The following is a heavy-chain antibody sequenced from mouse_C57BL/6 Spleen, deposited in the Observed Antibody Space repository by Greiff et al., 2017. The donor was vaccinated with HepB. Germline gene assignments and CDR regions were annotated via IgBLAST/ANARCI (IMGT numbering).Heavy chain of an antibody. J-gene: IGHJ4*01. V-gene: IGHV1-81*01. CDR2: IYPRSGNT. CDR1: GYTFTSYG. Sequence: LEESGAELARPGASVKLSCKASGYTFTSYGISWVKQRTGQGLEWIGEIYPRSGNTYYNEKFKGKATLTADKSSSTAYMELRSLTSEDSAVYFCARDYYSNYDYAMDYWGQGTSVTVSS. D-gene: IGHD2-5*01. CDR3: ARDYYSNYDYAMDY.